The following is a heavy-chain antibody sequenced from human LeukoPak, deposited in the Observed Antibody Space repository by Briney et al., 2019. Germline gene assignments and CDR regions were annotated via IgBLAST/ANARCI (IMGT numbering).Heavy chain of an antibody. CDR3: ARPAQPYYYGMDV. CDR2: INHSGST. V-gene: IGHV4-34*01. D-gene: IGHD2-2*01. Sequence: SETLSLTCAVYGGSFSGYYWSWIRQPPGKGLEWIGEINHSGSTNYNPSLKSRVTISVDTSKNQFSLKLSSVTAADTAVYYCARPAQPYYYGMDVWGQGTTVTVPS. CDR1: GGSFSGYY. J-gene: IGHJ6*02.